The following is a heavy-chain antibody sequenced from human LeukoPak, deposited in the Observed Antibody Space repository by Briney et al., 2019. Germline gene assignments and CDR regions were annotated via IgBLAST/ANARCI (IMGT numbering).Heavy chain of an antibody. D-gene: IGHD3-22*01. CDR1: GGSISSGGYY. CDR2: IYYSGST. J-gene: IGHJ4*02. Sequence: KSSETLSLTCTVSGGSISSGGYYWSWIRQHPGKGLECIGYIYYSGSTYSNPSLKSRVTISVDMSKNQFSLKLSSVTAADTAVYYCARVAHDSSGYTIDYWGQGTLVTVSS. V-gene: IGHV4-31*03. CDR3: ARVAHDSSGYTIDY.